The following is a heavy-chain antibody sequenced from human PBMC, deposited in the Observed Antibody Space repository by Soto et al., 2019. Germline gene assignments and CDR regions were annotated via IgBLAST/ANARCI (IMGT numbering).Heavy chain of an antibody. CDR1: NGSISGFY. CDR3: VRVGVGIGSLFDS. J-gene: IGHJ4*02. D-gene: IGHD1-26*01. Sequence: PSETLSLTCRVSNGSISGFYWTWIRQPPGKILEWIGYIHYSGRTDYNPSLTSRATMSVDTSKNQFSLNLKSITAADTAGYYCVRVGVGIGSLFDSWGRGPLVTVSS. V-gene: IGHV4-59*12. CDR2: IHYSGRT.